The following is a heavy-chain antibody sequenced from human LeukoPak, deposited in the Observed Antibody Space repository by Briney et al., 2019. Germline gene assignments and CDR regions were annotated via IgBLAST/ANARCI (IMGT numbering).Heavy chain of an antibody. CDR1: GFTFSNHG. Sequence: PGGSLRLSCAASGFTFSNHGMHWVRQAQGKGLEWVAVIWYDGSNKYYADSVKGRFTISRDNSNNTLYLQMNSLRVEDTAVYYCARGGPEWPLDYWGQGTLVTVSS. V-gene: IGHV3-33*01. J-gene: IGHJ4*02. CDR3: ARGGPEWPLDY. CDR2: IWYDGSNK. D-gene: IGHD3-16*01.